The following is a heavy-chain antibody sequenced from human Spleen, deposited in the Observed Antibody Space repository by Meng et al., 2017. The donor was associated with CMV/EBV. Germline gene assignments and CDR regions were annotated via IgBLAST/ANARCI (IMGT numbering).Heavy chain of an antibody. D-gene: IGHD3-9*01. Sequence: ASVKVSCKASGYTFNGYYIHWVRQAPGQGLEWMGWVNPDSGTTNYAQKFQGRVTMTRDTSISTAYMRLSRLRSDDTAVYYCARTYDILKYGMDVWGQGSTVTVSS. CDR2: VNPDSGTT. V-gene: IGHV1-2*02. CDR3: ARTYDILKYGMDV. J-gene: IGHJ6*02. CDR1: GYTFNGYY.